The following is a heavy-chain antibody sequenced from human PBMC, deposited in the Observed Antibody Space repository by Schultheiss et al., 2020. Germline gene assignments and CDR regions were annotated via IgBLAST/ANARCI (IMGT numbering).Heavy chain of an antibody. CDR2: TYYRSKWYN. Sequence: SQTLSLTCAISGDSVSSNSAAWNWIRQSPSRGLEWLGRTYYRSKWYNDYAVSVKSRITINPDTSKNQFSLKLSSVTAADTAVYYCARGDFWGGYPDYWGQGTLVTVSS. CDR1: GDSVSSNSAA. V-gene: IGHV6-1*01. J-gene: IGHJ4*02. CDR3: ARGDFWGGYPDY. D-gene: IGHD3-3*01.